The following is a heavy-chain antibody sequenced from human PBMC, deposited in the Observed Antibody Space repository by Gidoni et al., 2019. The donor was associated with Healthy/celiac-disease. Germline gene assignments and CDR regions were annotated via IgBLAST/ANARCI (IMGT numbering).Heavy chain of an antibody. CDR2: ISSSSSYI. V-gene: IGHV3-21*01. CDR1: GFTFSSYR. Sequence: EVQLVESGGGLVKPGGALRLAGAASGFTFSSYRMNWVRQAPGKGLEWVSSISSSSSYIYYADSVKGRFTISRDNAKNSLYLQMTSLRAEDTAVYYCARNYGSGSSNTDYWGQGTLVTVSS. D-gene: IGHD3-10*01. CDR3: ARNYGSGSSNTDY. J-gene: IGHJ4*02.